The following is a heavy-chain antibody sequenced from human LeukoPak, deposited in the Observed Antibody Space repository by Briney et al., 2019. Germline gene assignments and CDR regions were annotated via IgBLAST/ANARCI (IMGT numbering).Heavy chain of an antibody. Sequence: GASVKLSCKASGGTFSSYAISWVRQAPGKGLEWMGGIIHNFGKANYAKKFEGRVTITADESTSTAYMELSSRSSEETAVYYCARVGEYCSSTSCYMPDFDYWGQGTLVTVSS. V-gene: IGHV1-69*13. D-gene: IGHD2-2*02. CDR3: ARVGEYCSSTSCYMPDFDY. J-gene: IGHJ4*02. CDR1: GGTFSSYA. CDR2: IIHNFGKA.